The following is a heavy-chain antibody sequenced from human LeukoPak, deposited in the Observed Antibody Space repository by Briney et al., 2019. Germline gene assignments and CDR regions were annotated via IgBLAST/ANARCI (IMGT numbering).Heavy chain of an antibody. D-gene: IGHD2-2*01. V-gene: IGHV1-24*01. J-gene: IGHJ4*02. CDR1: GYTLTELS. Sequence: GASVKVSCKVSGYTLTELSMHWVRQAPGKGLEWMGGFDPEDGETIYAQKFQGRVTMTEDTSTDTAYMELSSLRSEDTAVYYCATDLLCSSTSCRDYWGQGTLVNVSS. CDR2: FDPEDGET. CDR3: ATDLLCSSTSCRDY.